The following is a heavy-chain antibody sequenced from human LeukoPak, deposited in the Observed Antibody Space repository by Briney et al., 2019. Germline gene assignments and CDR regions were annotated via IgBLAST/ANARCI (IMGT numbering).Heavy chain of an antibody. CDR3: AREGWLGIAARLTDYYYYYMDV. V-gene: IGHV1-2*02. Sequence: GASVKVSCKVSGYTFTDYYMHWVQQAPGKGLEWMGWINPNSGGTNYAQKFQGRVTMTRDTSISTAYMELSRLRSDDTAVYYCAREGWLGIAARLTDYYYYYMDVWGKGTTVTVSS. D-gene: IGHD6-6*01. CDR2: INPNSGGT. CDR1: GYTFTDYY. J-gene: IGHJ6*03.